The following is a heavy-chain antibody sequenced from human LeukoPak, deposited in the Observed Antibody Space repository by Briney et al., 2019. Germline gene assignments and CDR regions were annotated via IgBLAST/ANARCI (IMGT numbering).Heavy chain of an antibody. CDR1: GFTFSSYA. V-gene: IGHV3-23*01. CDR2: ISGSGGST. CDR3: AKESNARPYYYYYYGMDV. J-gene: IGHJ6*02. Sequence: GGSLRLSCAAPGFTFSSYAMSWVRQAPGKGLEWVSAISGSGGSTYYADSVKGRFTISRDNSKNTLYLQMNSLRAEDTAVYYCAKESNARPYYYYYYGMDVWGQGTTVTVSS.